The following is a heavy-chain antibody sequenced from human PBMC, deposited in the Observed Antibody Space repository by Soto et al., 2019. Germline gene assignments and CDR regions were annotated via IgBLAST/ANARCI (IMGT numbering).Heavy chain of an antibody. CDR1: GYSFATYW. Sequence: EVQLVQSGAEVKKPGESLKISCKGSGYSFATYWIGWVRQMPGKGLEWMGLIYPGDSDTKYSPSSQGQVTISADKSISTAYLQWSSLKASDTAMYYCARPIWFGEFDAFDIWGQGTMVTVSS. V-gene: IGHV5-51*01. CDR3: ARPIWFGEFDAFDI. J-gene: IGHJ3*02. D-gene: IGHD3-10*01. CDR2: IYPGDSDT.